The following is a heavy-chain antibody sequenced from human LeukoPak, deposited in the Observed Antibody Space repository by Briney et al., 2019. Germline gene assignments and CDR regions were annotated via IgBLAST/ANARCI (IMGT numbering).Heavy chain of an antibody. CDR3: ASDSNSCGSGWYY. Sequence: ASVKVSCKASGGTFSSYAISWVGQTPGQGLEWMGRTLTMLAIANHAQKFEGRLTIPADQRTRTAYMEVSSLRTEHTAVYYRASDSNSCGSGWYYWGQGNLVTVSS. CDR2: TLTMLAIA. CDR1: GGTFSSYA. V-gene: IGHV1-69*04. D-gene: IGHD6-19*01. J-gene: IGHJ4*02.